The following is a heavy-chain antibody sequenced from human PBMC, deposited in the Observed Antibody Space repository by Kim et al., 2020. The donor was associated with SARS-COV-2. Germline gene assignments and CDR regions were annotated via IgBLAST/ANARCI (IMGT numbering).Heavy chain of an antibody. Sequence: GRFTSARDNAKNSLYLQMNSLRDEDTAVYYCARDHGFCSGGSCYPKFFDYWGQGTLVTVSS. J-gene: IGHJ4*02. D-gene: IGHD2-15*01. V-gene: IGHV3-48*02. CDR3: ARDHGFCSGGSCYPKFFDY.